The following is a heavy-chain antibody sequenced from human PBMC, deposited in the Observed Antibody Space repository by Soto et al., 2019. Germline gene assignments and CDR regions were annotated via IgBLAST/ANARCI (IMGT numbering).Heavy chain of an antibody. D-gene: IGHD1-26*01. Sequence: QVQLVESGGGVVQPGRSLRLSCAASGFTFSSYAMHWVRQAPGKGLEWVAVISYDGSNKYYADSVKGRFTISRDNSKNTLYLQMNSLRAEDTAVYYCGRDQAGGQLNCYFDLWGRGTLVTVSS. J-gene: IGHJ2*01. CDR1: GFTFSSYA. CDR2: ISYDGSNK. CDR3: GRDQAGGQLNCYFDL. V-gene: IGHV3-30-3*01.